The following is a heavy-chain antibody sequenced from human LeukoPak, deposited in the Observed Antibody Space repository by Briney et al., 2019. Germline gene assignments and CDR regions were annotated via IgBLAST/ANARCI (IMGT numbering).Heavy chain of an antibody. CDR2: IKLDGSEK. J-gene: IGHJ4*02. CDR1: GFTFGKYW. D-gene: IGHD3-10*01. V-gene: IGHV3-7*01. Sequence: GGSLRLSCVASGFTFGKYWMSWVRQAPGKGLEWVANIKLDGSEKNYVDSVKGRFTISRDNAKNSLYLQMNSLRAEDTAVYYCARPPAGPHYFDYWGQGTLVTVSS. CDR3: ARPPAGPHYFDY.